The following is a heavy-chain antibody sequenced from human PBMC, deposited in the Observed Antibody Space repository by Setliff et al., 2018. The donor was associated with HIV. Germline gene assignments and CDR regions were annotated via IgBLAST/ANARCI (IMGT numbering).Heavy chain of an antibody. D-gene: IGHD3-22*01. V-gene: IGHV1-2*02. CDR2: INPNSGGK. CDR1: RYTFTGYY. CDR3: ARGMDDSSGYYYGYYDYYMDV. Sequence: ASVKVSCKASRYTFTGYYMHWVRQAPGQGLEWMGWINPNSGGKNYAQKFQGRVTMTRDTSISTAYMELSRLRSDDTAVYYCARGMDDSSGYYYGYYDYYMDVWGKGTTVTVSS. J-gene: IGHJ6*03.